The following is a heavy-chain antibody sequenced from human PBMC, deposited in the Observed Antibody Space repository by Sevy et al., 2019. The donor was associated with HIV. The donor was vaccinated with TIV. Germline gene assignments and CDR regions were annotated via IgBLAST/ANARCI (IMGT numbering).Heavy chain of an antibody. Sequence: GGSLRLSCEVSEFTFSDFYMSWIRQAPGKGLEWVSDISSGSTYTKSADSVKGRFTISRDNAKNSLYLQMNSLRVEDTAVYYCARDRRNYAGQYFDYWGQGTLVTVSS. CDR3: ARDRRNYAGQYFDY. CDR2: ISSGSTYT. CDR1: EFTFSDFY. V-gene: IGHV3-11*06. J-gene: IGHJ4*02. D-gene: IGHD1-7*01.